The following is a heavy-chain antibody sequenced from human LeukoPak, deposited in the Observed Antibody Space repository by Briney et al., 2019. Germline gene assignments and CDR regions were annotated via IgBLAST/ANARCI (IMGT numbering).Heavy chain of an antibody. V-gene: IGHV3-21*01. J-gene: IGHJ6*02. CDR2: ISSSSSYI. Sequence: GGSLRLSCAASGFTFSSYSMNWVRQAPGKGLEWVSSISSSSSYIYYADSVKGRFTISGDNAKNSLYLQMNSLRAEDTAVYYCARDLKAADYYYGMDVWGQGTTVTVSS. CDR1: GFTFSSYS. CDR3: ARDLKAADYYYGMDV. D-gene: IGHD6-13*01.